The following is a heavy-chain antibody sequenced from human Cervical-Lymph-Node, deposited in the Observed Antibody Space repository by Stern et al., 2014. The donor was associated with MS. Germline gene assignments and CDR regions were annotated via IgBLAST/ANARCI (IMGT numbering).Heavy chain of an antibody. CDR1: GFTFSNYW. V-gene: IGHV3-7*01. CDR3: ARDKYQVPYYYYYYGMDV. CDR2: IKQDGSEK. Sequence: EVQLEESGGRLVQPGGSLRLSCAASGFTFSNYWMSWVRQAPEKGLEWVANIKQDGSEKYYVDSVKGRFTISRDNAKNSLYLQMNSLRAEDTAVYYCARDKYQVPYYYYYYGMDVWGQGTTVTVSS. D-gene: IGHD2-2*01. J-gene: IGHJ6*02.